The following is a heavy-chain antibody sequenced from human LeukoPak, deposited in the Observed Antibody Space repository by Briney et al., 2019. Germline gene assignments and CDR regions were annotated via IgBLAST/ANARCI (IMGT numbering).Heavy chain of an antibody. D-gene: IGHD3-3*01. CDR3: ARDRIGVTIFGVVTYNWFDP. J-gene: IGHJ5*02. CDR1: GYSISSGYY. V-gene: IGHV4-38-2*02. Sequence: SETPSLTCTVSGYSISSGYYWGWIRQPPGKGLEWIGSIYHSGSTYYNPSLKSRITISVDTSKNQFSLKLSSVTAADTAVYYCARDRIGVTIFGVVTYNWFDPWGQGTLVTVSS. CDR2: IYHSGST.